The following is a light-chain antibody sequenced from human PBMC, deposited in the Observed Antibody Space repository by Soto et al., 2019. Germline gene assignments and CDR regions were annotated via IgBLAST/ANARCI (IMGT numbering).Light chain of an antibody. Sequence: EIVMTQSPATLSVPPGERVTLSCRASQNINNNLAWYQQKPGQAPRLLIYGASTRATGTPTRFSGSGSGTEFTLTISSLQSEDFATYYCQHYNSYSWTFGQGTKVDI. V-gene: IGKV3-15*01. CDR3: QHYNSYSWT. CDR1: QNINNN. CDR2: GAS. J-gene: IGKJ1*01.